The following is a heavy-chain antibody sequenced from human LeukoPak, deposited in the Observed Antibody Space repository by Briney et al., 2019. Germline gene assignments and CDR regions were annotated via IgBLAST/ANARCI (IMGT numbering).Heavy chain of an antibody. CDR1: GFTFSSYA. V-gene: IGHV3-23*01. J-gene: IGHJ4*02. Sequence: PGGSLRLSXAASGFTFSSYAMSWVRQAPGKGLEWVSAISGSGGSTYYADSVKGRFTISRDNSKNTLYLQMNSLRAEDTAVYYCAKAVLWFGESYFDYWGQGTLVTVSS. D-gene: IGHD3-10*01. CDR2: ISGSGGST. CDR3: AKAVLWFGESYFDY.